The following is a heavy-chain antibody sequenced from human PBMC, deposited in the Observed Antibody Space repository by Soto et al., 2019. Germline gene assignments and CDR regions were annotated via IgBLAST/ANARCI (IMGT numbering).Heavy chain of an antibody. CDR3: ARVSYSRITIFGVVAYYFDY. Sequence: QVQLQQWGAGLLKPSETLSLTCAVYGGSFSGYYWSWIRQPPGKGLEWIGEINHSGSTNYNPSLKSRVTLSVATSKNQFSLKLSPVPAADTAVYYCARVSYSRITIFGVVAYYFDYWGQGTLVTVSS. CDR2: INHSGST. CDR1: GGSFSGYY. D-gene: IGHD3-3*01. J-gene: IGHJ4*02. V-gene: IGHV4-34*01.